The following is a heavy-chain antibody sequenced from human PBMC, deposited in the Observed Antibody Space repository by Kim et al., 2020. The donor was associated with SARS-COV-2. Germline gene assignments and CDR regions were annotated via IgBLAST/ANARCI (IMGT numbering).Heavy chain of an antibody. Sequence: GGSLRLSCAASGFTFSSYAMNWVRQVPGKGLEWVAVIYSGGTSTYYADSVKGRFTISRENSKNTLYLQMNSLRAEDTAVYYCVKDVSTHYYYGMDVWGQGTTVTVSS. CDR1: GFTFSSYA. V-gene: IGHV3-23*03. CDR2: IYSGGTST. CDR3: VKDVSTHYYYGMDV. J-gene: IGHJ6*02.